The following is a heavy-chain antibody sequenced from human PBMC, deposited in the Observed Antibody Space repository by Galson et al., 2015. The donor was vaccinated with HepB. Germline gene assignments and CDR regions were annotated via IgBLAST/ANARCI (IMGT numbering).Heavy chain of an antibody. CDR1: GFTFDDYA. CDR2: ITWNSGGI. Sequence: SLRLSCAASGFTFDDYAMHWVRQAPGKGLEWVSGITWNSGGIAYADSVKGRFTISRDNAKNSLYLQMNSLRAEDTALYFCAKISAVVSGWSEGFDYWGQGTRVTVSS. D-gene: IGHD6-13*01. J-gene: IGHJ4*02. V-gene: IGHV3-9*01. CDR3: AKISAVVSGWSEGFDY.